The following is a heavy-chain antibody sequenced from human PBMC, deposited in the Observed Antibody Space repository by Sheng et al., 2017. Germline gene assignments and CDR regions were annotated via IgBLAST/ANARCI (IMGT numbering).Heavy chain of an antibody. Sequence: EVQLVESRGRLSSAGGSVRLSCAASGFTLSGYWMHWVRQAPGKGLVWVSRISTDGRSTNYADSVKGRFTISRDNAKNTLYLQMNSLRDDDTAVYYCAGTTTTCCDHWGQGTLVTVSS. J-gene: IGHJ5*02. CDR1: GFTLSGYW. CDR2: ISTDGRST. CDR3: AGTTTTCCDH. V-gene: IGHV3-74*01. D-gene: IGHD2-2*01.